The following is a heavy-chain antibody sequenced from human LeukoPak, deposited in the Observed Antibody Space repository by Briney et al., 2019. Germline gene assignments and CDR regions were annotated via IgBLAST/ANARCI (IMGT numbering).Heavy chain of an antibody. J-gene: IGHJ4*02. V-gene: IGHV4-39*07. CDR2: IYYSGST. D-gene: IGHD4-11*01. Sequence: SETLSLTCTVSGGSISSSSYYWGWIRQPPGKGLEWIGSIYYSGSTYYNPSLKSRVTISVDASKNQFSLKLSSVTAADTAVYYCARGPSYYSYRGQGTLVTVSS. CDR3: ARGPSYYSY. CDR1: GGSISSSSYY.